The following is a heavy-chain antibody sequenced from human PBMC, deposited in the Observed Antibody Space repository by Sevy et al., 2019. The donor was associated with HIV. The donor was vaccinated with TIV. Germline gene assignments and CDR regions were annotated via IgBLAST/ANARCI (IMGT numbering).Heavy chain of an antibody. D-gene: IGHD6-19*01. CDR2: IYSDGTT. Sequence: GESLKISCAASGFSVSRNHINWVRQAPGKGQEWISVIYSDGTTQYADSVKGRFTISRDTSNNTVYLQVSSLRADDTAVYYCARQLSSAWYFDFWGQGTLVTVSS. CDR1: GFSVSRNH. CDR3: ARQLSSAWYFDF. V-gene: IGHV3-53*01. J-gene: IGHJ4*02.